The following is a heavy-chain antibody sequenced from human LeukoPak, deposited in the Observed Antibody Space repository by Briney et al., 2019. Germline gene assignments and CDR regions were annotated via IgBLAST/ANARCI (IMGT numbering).Heavy chain of an antibody. V-gene: IGHV4-30-2*01. CDR2: IYHSGST. CDR3: AGFSYNYYDSSGYPWGAFDI. Sequence: SQTLSLTCTVSGGSISSGGYYWSWIRQPPGKGLEWIGYIYHSGSTYYNPSLKSRVTISVDRSKNQFSLKLSSVTAADTAVYYCAGFSYNYYDSSGYPWGAFDIWGQGTIVTVSS. J-gene: IGHJ3*02. D-gene: IGHD3-22*01. CDR1: GGSISSGGYY.